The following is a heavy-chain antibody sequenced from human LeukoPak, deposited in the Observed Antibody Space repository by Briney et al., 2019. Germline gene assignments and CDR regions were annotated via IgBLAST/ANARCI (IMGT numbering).Heavy chain of an antibody. V-gene: IGHV3-23*01. CDR1: GFTFSNYA. J-gene: IGHJ4*02. CDR2: ISGGGGTT. CDR3: AHVLDTARGVMDY. D-gene: IGHD5-18*01. Sequence: GGSLRLSCAASGFTFSNYAMSWVRQAPGKGLEWVSTISGGGGTTYYADSVKGRFTISRDNSKDTLYLQMNSLRAEDTAAYYCAHVLDTARGVMDYWGQGTLVTVSS.